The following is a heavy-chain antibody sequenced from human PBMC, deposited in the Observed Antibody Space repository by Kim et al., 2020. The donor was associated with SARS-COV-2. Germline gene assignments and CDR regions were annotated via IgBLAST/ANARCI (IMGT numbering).Heavy chain of an antibody. CDR1: GGTFSSYA. CDR3: ARAAGRDGHFDWLWNYYYGMDV. CDR2: IIPIFGTA. V-gene: IGHV1-69*13. Sequence: SVKVSCKASGGTFSSYAISWVRQAPGQGLEWMGGIIPIFGTANYAQKFQGRVTITADESTSTAYMELSSLRSEDTAVYYCARAAGRDGHFDWLWNYYYGMDVWGQGTTVTVSS. D-gene: IGHD3-9*01. J-gene: IGHJ6*02.